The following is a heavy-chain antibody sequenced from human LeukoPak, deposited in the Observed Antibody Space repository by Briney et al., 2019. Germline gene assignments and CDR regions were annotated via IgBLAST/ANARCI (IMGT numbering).Heavy chain of an antibody. Sequence: SETLSLICTVSGESISGFYWTWIRQPPGKGLEWIGYIYYSGSTNYNPPLKSRVTISVDTSKNQFSLKLSSVTAADTAVYYCARGVVIAPQTFDYWGQGTLVTVSS. CDR2: IYYSGST. CDR3: ARGVVIAPQTFDY. V-gene: IGHV4-59*01. D-gene: IGHD2-21*01. J-gene: IGHJ4*02. CDR1: GESISGFY.